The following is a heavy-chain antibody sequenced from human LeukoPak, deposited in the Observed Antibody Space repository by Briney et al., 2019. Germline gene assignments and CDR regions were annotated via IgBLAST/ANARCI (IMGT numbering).Heavy chain of an antibody. J-gene: IGHJ6*02. V-gene: IGHV1-24*01. D-gene: IGHD2-2*01. CDR3: ATGASTAMRGLDV. CDR2: SDLEDGET. Sequence: ASVKVSCKVSGDSLTDLSIHWVRRAPGKGLEWMGGSDLEDGETVYAQKFEDRLIVTEDTSTGTAYMELRSLTSEDTALYNCATGASTAMRGLDVWGQGTTVTVSS. CDR1: GDSLTDLS.